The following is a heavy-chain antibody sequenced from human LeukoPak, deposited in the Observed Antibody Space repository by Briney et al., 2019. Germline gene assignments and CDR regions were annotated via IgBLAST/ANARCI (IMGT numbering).Heavy chain of an antibody. Sequence: SETLPLTCAVYGGSLSAYYWTWIRQPPGKGLEWIGEINHGGSTNYNPSLKSRVTISVDTSKNQFSLKLSSVTAADTAVYYCARYLDYGGNSRVFQHWGQGTLVTVSS. V-gene: IGHV4-34*01. CDR2: INHGGST. D-gene: IGHD4-23*01. CDR1: GGSLSAYY. CDR3: ARYLDYGGNSRVFQH. J-gene: IGHJ1*01.